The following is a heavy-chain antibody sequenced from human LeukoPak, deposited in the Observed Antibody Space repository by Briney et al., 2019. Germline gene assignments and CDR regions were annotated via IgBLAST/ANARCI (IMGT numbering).Heavy chain of an antibody. CDR1: GFTFSSYG. CDR3: AKDTAIFGVVIDTYFDY. Sequence: GGSLRLSCAASGFTFSSYGMHWVRQAPGKGLEWVAVIWYDGSNKYYADSVKDRFTISRDNSKNTLYLQMNSLRAEDTAVYYCAKDTAIFGVVIDTYFDYWGQGTLVTVSS. CDR2: IWYDGSNK. V-gene: IGHV3-33*06. D-gene: IGHD3-3*02. J-gene: IGHJ4*02.